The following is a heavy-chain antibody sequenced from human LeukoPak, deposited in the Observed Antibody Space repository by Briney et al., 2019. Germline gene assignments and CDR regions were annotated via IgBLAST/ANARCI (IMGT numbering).Heavy chain of an antibody. V-gene: IGHV1-69*04. J-gene: IGHJ6*02. CDR2: IIPILGIA. CDR1: GGTFSSYA. D-gene: IGHD4-17*01. CDR3: ARAYGDYVEYYYYYGMDV. Sequence: SVKVSCKASGGTFSSYAISWVRQAPGQGLEWMGRIIPILGIANYAQKFQGRVTITADKSTSTAYMELSSLRSEDAAVYYCARAYGDYVEYYYYYGMDVWGQGTTVTVSS.